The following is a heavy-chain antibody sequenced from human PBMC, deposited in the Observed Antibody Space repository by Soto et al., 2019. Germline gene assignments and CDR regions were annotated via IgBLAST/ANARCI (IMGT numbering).Heavy chain of an antibody. CDR3: ARNEKSITMIVVVIAVNLRPWFAN. D-gene: IGHD3-22*01. Sequence: PSETLSLTCTFSVFSIISSIYYLCFIRQPPWNGLELIVSIYYIVSTYYNPSLKSRVTISVDTSKNQFSLKLSSVTAADTAVYYCARNEKSITMIVVVIAVNLRPWFANWAQGTLVTXS. CDR2: IYYIVST. V-gene: IGHV4-39*01. J-gene: IGHJ5*02. CDR1: VFSIISSIYY.